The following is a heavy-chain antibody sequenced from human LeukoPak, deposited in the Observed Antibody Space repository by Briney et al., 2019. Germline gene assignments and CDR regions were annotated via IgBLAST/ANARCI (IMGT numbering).Heavy chain of an antibody. CDR3: AREAGIGTYDFDY. CDR2: LYYSGST. V-gene: IGHV4-39*01. D-gene: IGHD3-16*01. J-gene: IGHJ4*02. Sequence: PSETLSLTCTVSGDSISSRSYYWAWIRQPPGKGLEWVGSLYYSGSTYYNPSLKSRVTISVDTSKNLFSLKLSSVTAADTAVYYCAREAGIGTYDFDYWGQGTRVTVSS. CDR1: GDSISSRSYY.